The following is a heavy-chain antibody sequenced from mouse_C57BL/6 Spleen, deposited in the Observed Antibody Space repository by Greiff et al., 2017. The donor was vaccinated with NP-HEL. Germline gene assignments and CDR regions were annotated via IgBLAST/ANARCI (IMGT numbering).Heavy chain of an antibody. Sequence: VQLQQSGAELAKPGASVKLSCKASGYTFTSYWMHWVKQRPGQGLEWIGYINPSSGYTKYNQKFKDKATLTADKSSSTAYMQLSSLTYKDSAVYDGAREETVDYFDYWGQGTTLTVSS. CDR1: GYTFTSYW. J-gene: IGHJ2*01. CDR2: INPSSGYT. D-gene: IGHD1-1*01. V-gene: IGHV1-7*01. CDR3: AREETVDYFDY.